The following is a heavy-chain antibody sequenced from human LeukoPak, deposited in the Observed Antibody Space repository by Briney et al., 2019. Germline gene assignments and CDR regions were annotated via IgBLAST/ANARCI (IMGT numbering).Heavy chain of an antibody. D-gene: IGHD1-26*01. Sequence: PSGTLSLTCSVSGVSISSSNWWSWVRQPPGKGLEWIGEIYHSGSTKYNPSLKSRVTISVDKSKNQFSLKLSSVTAADTAVYYCARSLSGSYFSGYYYGMDVWGQGTTVTVSS. J-gene: IGHJ6*02. V-gene: IGHV4-4*02. CDR1: GVSISSSNW. CDR3: ARSLSGSYFSGYYYGMDV. CDR2: IYHSGST.